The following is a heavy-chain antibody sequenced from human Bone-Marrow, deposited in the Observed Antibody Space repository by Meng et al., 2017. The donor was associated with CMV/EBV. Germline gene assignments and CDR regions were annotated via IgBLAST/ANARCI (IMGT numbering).Heavy chain of an antibody. CDR1: GFTFSSYA. CDR3: ARDTNHTVKLPAASSFDY. J-gene: IGHJ4*02. D-gene: IGHD2-2*01. V-gene: IGHV3-30*04. CDR2: ISYDGSNK. Sequence: SLKISCAASGFTFSSYAMHWLRQAAGKRQEWVAVISYDGSNKYDADSVKGRITISRDSSKTTQYLQMDSLRAEDTAVYYCARDTNHTVKLPAASSFDYWGQGTLVTVSS.